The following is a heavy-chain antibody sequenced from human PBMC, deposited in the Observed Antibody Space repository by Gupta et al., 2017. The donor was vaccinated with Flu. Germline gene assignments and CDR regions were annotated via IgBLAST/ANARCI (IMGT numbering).Heavy chain of an antibody. Sequence: WVRQAPGKGLEWVGRIKSKTDGGTTDYAAPVKGRFTISRDDSKNTLYLQMNSLKTEDTAVYYCTTGDCSSTSCYWGGWFDPWGQGTLVTVSS. J-gene: IGHJ5*02. V-gene: IGHV3-15*01. D-gene: IGHD2-2*01. CDR2: IKSKTDGGTT. CDR3: TTGDCSSTSCYWGGWFDP.